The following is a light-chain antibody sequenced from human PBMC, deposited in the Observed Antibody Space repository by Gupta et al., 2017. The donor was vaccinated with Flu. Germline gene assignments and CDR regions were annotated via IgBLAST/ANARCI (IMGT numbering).Light chain of an antibody. J-gene: IGKJ4*02. CDR3: QKYYNWQSRT. V-gene: IGKV3-15*01. Sequence: EIVMTQSPATLSVSPGERATLSCRAIRSVSTNLAWYQQTPVQAPRLPIHDASTRATGIPARFSGSGSGTEFTLKVSRLQSEDVALDYCQKYYNWQSRTFGEGTKVEIK. CDR1: RSVSTN. CDR2: DAS.